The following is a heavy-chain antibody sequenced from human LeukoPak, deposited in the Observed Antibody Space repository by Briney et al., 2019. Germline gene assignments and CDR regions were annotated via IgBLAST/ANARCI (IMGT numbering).Heavy chain of an antibody. D-gene: IGHD3-10*01. V-gene: IGHV4-30-4*01. J-gene: IGHJ6*04. CDR3: ARVRRFGELYNYYGMDV. CDR2: IYYSGST. Sequence: PSETLSLTCTVSGGSISRGDYYWSWIRQSPGKGLEWIGYIYYSGSTFYNPSLKSRLTISVDTSKNHFSLKLNSVTAADTAAYYCARVRRFGELYNYYGMDVWGKGTTVTVSS. CDR1: GGSISRGDYY.